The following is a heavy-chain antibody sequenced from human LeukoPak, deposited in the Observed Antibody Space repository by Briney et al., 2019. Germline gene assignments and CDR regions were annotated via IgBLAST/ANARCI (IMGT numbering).Heavy chain of an antibody. CDR3: ARDKPPYSSGWYREDWFDP. D-gene: IGHD6-19*01. Sequence: GASVKVSCKASGYTFTGYYMHWVRQAPGQGLEWRVLISPNSGGTNYAQKFQGRVTMTRDTSISTAYMELSRLRSDDTAVYYCARDKPPYSSGWYREDWFDPWGQGTLVTVSS. J-gene: IGHJ5*02. CDR1: GYTFTGYY. V-gene: IGHV1-2*02. CDR2: ISPNSGGT.